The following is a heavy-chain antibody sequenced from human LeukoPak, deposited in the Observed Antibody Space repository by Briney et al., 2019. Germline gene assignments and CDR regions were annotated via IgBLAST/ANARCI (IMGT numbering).Heavy chain of an antibody. CDR3: ARGHYDLAP. CDR2: IYKSEAP. Sequence: SETLSLTCSVSSGSVSDHYWSWIRQPPGKGLEWIAHIYKSEAPDYNPSLNARVTVSLDMSKNQFSLRLSSVTAADTAVYYCARGHYDLAPWGQGTLVTVSS. J-gene: IGHJ5*02. CDR1: SGSVSDHY. D-gene: IGHD3-16*01. V-gene: IGHV4-59*08.